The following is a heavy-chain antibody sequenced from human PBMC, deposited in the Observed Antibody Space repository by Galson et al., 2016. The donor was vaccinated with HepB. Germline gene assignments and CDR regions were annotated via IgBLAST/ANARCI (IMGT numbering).Heavy chain of an antibody. J-gene: IGHJ4*02. CDR2: IWYDGSNK. D-gene: IGHD3-22*01. Sequence: SLRLSCAASGFTFSSSGMHWVRQAPGKGLEWVAVIWYDGSNKYYADSVKGRFTISRDNSKNTLYLQMNSLRAENTAVYYCARSSYSSGWPDFDSWGQGTLVTVSS. CDR3: ARSSYSSGWPDFDS. CDR1: GFTFSSSG. V-gene: IGHV3-33*01.